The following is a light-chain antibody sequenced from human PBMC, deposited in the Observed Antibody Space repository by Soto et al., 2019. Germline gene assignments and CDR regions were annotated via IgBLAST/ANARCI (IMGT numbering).Light chain of an antibody. CDR3: PQLNS. CDR1: QGISSY. V-gene: IGKV1-9*01. Sequence: DITLTQSPSFLSASVGDRVTITCRASQGISSYLAWYQQKPGKAPKLLIYAASTLQSGVPSRFSGSGSGTEFTITISSLQPEDFATCYCPQLNSFGGGTKVEFK. J-gene: IGKJ4*01. CDR2: AAS.